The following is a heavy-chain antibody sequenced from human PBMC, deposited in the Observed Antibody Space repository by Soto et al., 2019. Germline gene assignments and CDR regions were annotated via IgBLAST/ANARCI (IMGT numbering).Heavy chain of an antibody. J-gene: IGHJ3*02. V-gene: IGHV3-74*01. CDR1: GFTFSRYW. CDR2: INSDGCST. CDR3: ASGYDFWSGYYDAFDI. Sequence: GGYLRLSCAASGFTFSRYWMHWVRKAPGKGLGWVSRINSDGCSTSYADSGKGRFTISRDNAKNTLYLQMNSLRAEDTAVYSCASGYDFWSGYYDAFDIWGQGTMVTVSS. D-gene: IGHD3-3*01.